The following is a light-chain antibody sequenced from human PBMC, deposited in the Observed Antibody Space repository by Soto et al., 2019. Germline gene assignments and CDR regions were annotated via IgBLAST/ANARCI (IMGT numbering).Light chain of an antibody. Sequence: ETVMTQSPATLSVSAGDRATLSCSASQSVSYNLAWYQQKPGQAPRLLIYDASTRATGIPARFSGSASGTEFTLTISSLLSEDFAVYYCQQYNNWPLTFGGGTKVDIK. CDR3: QQYNNWPLT. CDR2: DAS. V-gene: IGKV3D-15*01. J-gene: IGKJ4*01. CDR1: QSVSYN.